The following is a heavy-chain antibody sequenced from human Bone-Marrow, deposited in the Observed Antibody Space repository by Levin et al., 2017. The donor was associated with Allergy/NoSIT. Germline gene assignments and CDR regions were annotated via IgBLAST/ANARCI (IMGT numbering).Heavy chain of an antibody. V-gene: IGHV4-59*01. CDR1: GASITDYY. Sequence: ESLKISCTVSGASITDYYWTWIRQPPGKTLEWIAYVYESGSTKYNPSLRSRVTISLDVSQRQFSLKVTSVTAADTAVYYCARFSGSSDDALDVWGRGTMVTVSS. CDR2: VYESGST. D-gene: IGHD1-26*01. CDR3: ARFSGSSDDALDV. J-gene: IGHJ3*01.